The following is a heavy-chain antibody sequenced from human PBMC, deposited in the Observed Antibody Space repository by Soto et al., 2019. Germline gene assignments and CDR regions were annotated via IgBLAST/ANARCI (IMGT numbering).Heavy chain of an antibody. CDR1: GGSISSYY. J-gene: IGHJ6*03. V-gene: IGHV4-59*01. CDR2: IYYSGST. CDR3: ARGKAARHGRAYYYYYYMDV. Sequence: SETLSLTCTVSGGSISSYYWSWIRQPPGKGLEWIGYIYYSGSTNYNPSLKSRVTISVDTSKNQFSLKLSSVTAADTAVYYCARGKAARHGRAYYYYYYMDVWGKGTTVTVSS. D-gene: IGHD6-6*01.